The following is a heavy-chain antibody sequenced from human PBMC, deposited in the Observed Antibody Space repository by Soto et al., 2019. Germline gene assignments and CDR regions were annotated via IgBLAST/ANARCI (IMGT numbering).Heavy chain of an antibody. D-gene: IGHD1-1*01. J-gene: IGHJ4*02. CDR3: EKDMNAVAEY. V-gene: IGHV3-74*01. Sequence: GGSLRLSCAASGFTFSSYWMYWVRQAPGKGLVWVSRIKTDGSITSYADSVKGRFTVSRDNARDMLYLQMNSLRAEDTAVYCCEKDMNAVAEYCDQVCLFTVSS. CDR2: IKTDGSIT. CDR1: GFTFSSYW.